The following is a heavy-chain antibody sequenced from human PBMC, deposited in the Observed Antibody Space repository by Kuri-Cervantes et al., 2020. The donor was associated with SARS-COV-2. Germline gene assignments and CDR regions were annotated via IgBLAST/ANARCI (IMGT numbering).Heavy chain of an antibody. Sequence: SETLSLTCAVYGGSFSGYYWSWIRRPPGKGLEWIGEINHSGSTNYNPSLKSRVTISVDTSKNQFSLKLSSVTAADTAVYYCARGRNLGDFDYWGQGTLVTVSS. D-gene: IGHD1-14*01. J-gene: IGHJ4*02. V-gene: IGHV4-34*01. CDR1: GGSFSGYY. CDR2: INHSGST. CDR3: ARGRNLGDFDY.